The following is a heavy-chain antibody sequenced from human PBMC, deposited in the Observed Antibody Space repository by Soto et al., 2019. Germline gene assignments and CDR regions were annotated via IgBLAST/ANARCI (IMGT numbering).Heavy chain of an antibody. CDR1: GFTFSSHT. CDR2: ISGSGTGT. J-gene: IGHJ5*01. Sequence: EVHLLESGGGLVQTGGSLRLACAASGFTFSSHTMNWVRQAPGKGLEWVSGISGSGTGTYYAASVKGRFTISRDNSEEAVYLQMSSLAAEDTAVYYCAPQGRFGSSWPAGDSWGQGTLVTVSS. D-gene: IGHD6-13*01. CDR3: APQGRFGSSWPAGDS. V-gene: IGHV3-23*01.